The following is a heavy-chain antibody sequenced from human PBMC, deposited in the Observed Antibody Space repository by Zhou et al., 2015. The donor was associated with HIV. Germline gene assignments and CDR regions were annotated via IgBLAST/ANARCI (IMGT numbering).Heavy chain of an antibody. V-gene: IGHV1-69*01. Sequence: QVQLVQSGAEVKKPGSSVKVSCKASGGTFSSYAISWVRQAPGQGLEWMGGIIPIFGTANYAQKFQGRVTITADESTSTAYMELSSLRSEDTAVYYCARAGGMTVTFPHWYFDLWGRGTLVTVSS. CDR2: IIPIFGTA. CDR1: GGTFSSYA. J-gene: IGHJ2*01. D-gene: IGHD4-17*01. CDR3: ARAGGMTVTFPHWYFDL.